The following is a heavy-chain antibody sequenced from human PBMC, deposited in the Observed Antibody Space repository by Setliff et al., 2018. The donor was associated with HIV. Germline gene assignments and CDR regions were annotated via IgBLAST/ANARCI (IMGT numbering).Heavy chain of an antibody. Sequence: PSETLSLTCTVSGGSISSYYWSWIRQSPGKGLEWIGYISYSGSTNYNPSLKSRVTMSVDTSKNQFSLKLRSVTAADTAVYYCAGDAGYKGAADYWGQGTLVTVSS. CDR1: GGSISSYY. J-gene: IGHJ4*02. D-gene: IGHD1-26*01. CDR3: AGDAGYKGAADY. V-gene: IGHV4-59*12. CDR2: ISYSGST.